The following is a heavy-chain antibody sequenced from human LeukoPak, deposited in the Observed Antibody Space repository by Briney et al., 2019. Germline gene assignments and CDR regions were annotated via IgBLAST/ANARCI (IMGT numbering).Heavy chain of an antibody. V-gene: IGHV1-69*04. Sequence: SVKVSCKASGGTFSSYAISWVRQAPGQGLEWMGRIIPILGIANYAQKFQGRVTITADKSTSTAYMELSSLRAEDTAVYYCAKARTPYNSGFDYWGQGTLVAVSS. J-gene: IGHJ4*02. CDR2: IIPILGIA. CDR3: AKARTPYNSGFDY. D-gene: IGHD6-19*01. CDR1: GGTFSSYA.